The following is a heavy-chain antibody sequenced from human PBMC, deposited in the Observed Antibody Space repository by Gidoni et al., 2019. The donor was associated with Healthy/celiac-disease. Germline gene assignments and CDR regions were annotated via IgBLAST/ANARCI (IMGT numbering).Heavy chain of an antibody. CDR2: IYYSAST. CDR3: AREHYYDSSGYFDY. CDR1: GGSVSSGSYY. J-gene: IGHJ4*02. D-gene: IGHD3-22*01. V-gene: IGHV4-61*01. Sequence: QVQLQESGPGLVKPSETLSLTCTVSGGSVSSGSYYWSWIRQPPGKGLEWIGYIYYSASTNYNPSLKSRVTISVDTSKNQFSLKLSSVTAADTAVYYCAREHYYDSSGYFDYWGQGTLVTVSS.